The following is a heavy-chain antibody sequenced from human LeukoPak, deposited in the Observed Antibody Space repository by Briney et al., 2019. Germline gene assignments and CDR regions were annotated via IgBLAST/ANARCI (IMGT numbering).Heavy chain of an antibody. V-gene: IGHV1-69*06. J-gene: IGHJ5*02. CDR3: AGENPLRYFDWLPTDNWFDP. CDR1: GGTFSSYA. D-gene: IGHD3-9*01. Sequence: SVKVTCKASGGTFSSYAISWVRQAPGQGLEWMGGIIPIFGTANYAQKFQGRVTITADKSTSIAYMELSSLRSEDTAVYYCAGENPLRYFDWLPTDNWFDPWGQGTLVTVSS. CDR2: IIPIFGTA.